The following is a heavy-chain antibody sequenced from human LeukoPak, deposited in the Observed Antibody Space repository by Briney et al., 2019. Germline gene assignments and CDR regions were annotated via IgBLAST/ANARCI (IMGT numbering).Heavy chain of an antibody. J-gene: IGHJ4*02. D-gene: IGHD3-22*01. CDR3: ARSNWNYYDSFDF. Sequence: ASVKVSCKASGYTFTSYYMQWVRQAPGQGLEWMGIINPSVGSTTYAQKFEGRITVTRDMSTSTVYMELSSLRSEDTAVYYCARSNWNYYDSFDFRGQGTLVTVSS. V-gene: IGHV1-46*01. CDR2: INPSVGST. CDR1: GYTFTSYY.